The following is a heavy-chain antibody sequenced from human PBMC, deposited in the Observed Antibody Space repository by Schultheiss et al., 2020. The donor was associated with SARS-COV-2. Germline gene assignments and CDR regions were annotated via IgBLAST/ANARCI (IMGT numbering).Heavy chain of an antibody. J-gene: IGHJ6*02. V-gene: IGHV1-8*01. CDR3: ARDRAYSPRELLWFGEPPGAQSYYYYGMDV. CDR1: GYTFTSYD. D-gene: IGHD3-10*01. Sequence: ASVKVSCKASGYTFTSYDINWVRQATGQGLEWMGWMNPNSGNTGYAQKFQGRVTMTRNTSISTAYMELSSLRSDDTAVYYCARDRAYSPRELLWFGEPPGAQSYYYYGMDVWGQGTTVTVSS. CDR2: MNPNSGNT.